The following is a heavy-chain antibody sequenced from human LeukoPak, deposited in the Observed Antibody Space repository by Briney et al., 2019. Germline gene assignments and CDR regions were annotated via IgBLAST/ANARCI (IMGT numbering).Heavy chain of an antibody. V-gene: IGHV1-46*01. CDR3: ARRHYYDSSGHFDY. CDR1: GGTFSSYA. J-gene: IGHJ4*02. CDR2: INPSDGST. D-gene: IGHD3-22*01. Sequence: ASVKVSCKASGGTFSSYAISWVRQAPGQGLEWMGIINPSDGSTSYAQKFQGRVTMTRDTSTSTVYMELSSLRSEDTAVYYCARRHYYDSSGHFDYWGQGTLVTVSS.